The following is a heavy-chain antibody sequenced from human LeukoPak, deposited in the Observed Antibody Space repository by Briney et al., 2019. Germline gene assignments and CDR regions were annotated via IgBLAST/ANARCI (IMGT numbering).Heavy chain of an antibody. J-gene: IGHJ5*02. CDR3: ASTPTVRGPAGSWFDP. CDR1: GGSISSGDYY. CDR2: ICYSGST. D-gene: IGHD3-10*01. V-gene: IGHV4-30-4*01. Sequence: PSETLSLTCTVSGGSISSGDYYWSWIRQPPGKGLEWIGYICYSGSTYYNPSLKSRVTISVDTSKNQFSLKLSSVTAADTAVYYCASTPTVRGPAGSWFDPWGQGTLVTVSS.